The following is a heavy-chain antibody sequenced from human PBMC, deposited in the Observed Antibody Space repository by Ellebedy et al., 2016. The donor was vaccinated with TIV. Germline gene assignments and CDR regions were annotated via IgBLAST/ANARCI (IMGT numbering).Heavy chain of an antibody. J-gene: IGHJ1*01. V-gene: IGHV3-30-3*01. CDR3: ARDASSSWYAEYFQH. CDR1: GFTFSSYA. D-gene: IGHD6-13*01. Sequence: GESLKISCAASGFTFSSYAMHWVRQAPGKGLEWVAVISYDGSNKYYADSVKGRFTISRDNSKNTLYLQMNSLRAEDTAVYYCARDASSSWYAEYFQHWGQGTLVTVSS. CDR2: ISYDGSNK.